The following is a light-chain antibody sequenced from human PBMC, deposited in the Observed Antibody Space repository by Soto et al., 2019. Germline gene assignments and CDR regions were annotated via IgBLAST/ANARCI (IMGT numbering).Light chain of an antibody. Sequence: EFVLPQSPGTLSLSPGESAPLSCRASQRVASSHLAWYRPTPGQAPWLLIYGASNRATGIPDRFSGSGSGTDFNLTISRLEAEDSAVYYCQHYGSSPPYTFGQGTKRKIK. CDR1: QRVASSH. CDR3: QHYGSSPPYT. V-gene: IGKV3-20*01. CDR2: GAS. J-gene: IGKJ2*01.